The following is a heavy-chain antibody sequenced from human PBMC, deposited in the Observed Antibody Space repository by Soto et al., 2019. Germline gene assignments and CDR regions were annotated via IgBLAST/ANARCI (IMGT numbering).Heavy chain of an antibody. V-gene: IGHV2-5*02. Sequence: SGPTLVNPTQTLTLTCTFSGLSLSTSGVSVGWIRQPPGRALEWLGLIYWDDDKRYSPSLESRLAITKDTSKNQVVLTMINVDPVDTGTYYCAHFPSDRGYSYGMDVWGQGTTVTVSS. D-gene: IGHD3-10*01. CDR3: AHFPSDRGYSYGMDV. CDR1: GLSLSTSGVS. J-gene: IGHJ6*02. CDR2: IYWDDDK.